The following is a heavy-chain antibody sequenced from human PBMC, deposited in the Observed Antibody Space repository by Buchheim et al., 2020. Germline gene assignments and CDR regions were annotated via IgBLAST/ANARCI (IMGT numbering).Heavy chain of an antibody. CDR1: GLTFSGDW. CDR3: ARDRYYGMDV. Sequence: EVQLVESGGGLVQPGGSLRLSCAASGLTFSGDWMHWVRQAPGRGLVWVSHITNDGRVTSYADSVKGRLTVSRDNAKNTVYLQMNSLRAEDTAVYYCARDRYYGMDVWGQGTT. V-gene: IGHV3-74*01. J-gene: IGHJ6*02. CDR2: ITNDGRVT.